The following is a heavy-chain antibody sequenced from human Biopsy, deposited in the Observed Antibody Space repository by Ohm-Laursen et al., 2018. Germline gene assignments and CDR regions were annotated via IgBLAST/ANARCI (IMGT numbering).Heavy chain of an antibody. CDR1: GYTFPSYG. CDR3: AREEDNSGYDYYGMDV. CDR2: ISAYNGNR. J-gene: IGHJ6*02. D-gene: IGHD3-22*01. V-gene: IGHV1-18*01. Sequence: ASVKVSCKAPGYTFPSYGISWVRQAPGQGLEWMGWISAYNGNRNYAQKFQGRVTMTTDTSTSTAYMELRSLRSDDTAVYFCAREEDNSGYDYYGMDVWGQGTTVTVSS.